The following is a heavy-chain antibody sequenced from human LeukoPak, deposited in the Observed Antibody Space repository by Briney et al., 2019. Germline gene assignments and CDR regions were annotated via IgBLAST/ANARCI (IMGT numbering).Heavy chain of an antibody. CDR2: ISSNSDNT. J-gene: IGHJ4*02. D-gene: IGHD7-27*01. CDR3: ARDWGSIKVIADY. Sequence: ASVKVSCKATGYTFTSYGISWVRQAPGQGLEWMGWISSNSDNTNYAQKLQGRVTMTTDTSTSTAYMELRSLRSDDTALYFCARDWGSIKVIADYWGQGTLVTLSS. CDR1: GYTFTSYG. V-gene: IGHV1-18*01.